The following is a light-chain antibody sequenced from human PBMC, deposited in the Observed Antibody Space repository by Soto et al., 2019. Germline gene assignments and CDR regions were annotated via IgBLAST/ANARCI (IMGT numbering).Light chain of an antibody. J-gene: IGKJ1*01. CDR1: QSVPSNF. CDR2: GVS. V-gene: IGKV3-20*01. CDR3: KQYDSSWT. Sequence: EIVLTQSPGTLSLSPGERATLSCRASQSVPSNFLACYQQKPGQAPILVFYGVSRRATGIPDRFSGSGSGTDFTPTISRLEPDDFAVYYCKQYDSSWTFGQGTKEEIK.